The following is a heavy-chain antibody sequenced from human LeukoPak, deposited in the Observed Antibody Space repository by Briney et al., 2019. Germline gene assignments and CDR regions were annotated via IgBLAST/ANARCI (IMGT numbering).Heavy chain of an antibody. Sequence: GGSLRLSCAASGFTFDDHAMHWVRQVPGKGMEWVSGISWNSGTIDYAGAVKGRFTISIDNAKDSLYLRMNSLRAEDTAFYYCAKIAAAGTEDYWGQGTLVTVSS. CDR1: GFTFDDHA. J-gene: IGHJ4*02. V-gene: IGHV3-9*01. D-gene: IGHD6-13*01. CDR3: AKIAAAGTEDY. CDR2: ISWNSGTI.